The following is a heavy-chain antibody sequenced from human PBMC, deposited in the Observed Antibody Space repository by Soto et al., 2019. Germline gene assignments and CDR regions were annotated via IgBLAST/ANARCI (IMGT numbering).Heavy chain of an antibody. CDR1: GFTFSSYA. V-gene: IGHV3-30-3*01. Sequence: QVQLVESGGGVVQPGRSLRLSCAASGFTFSSYAMHWVRQAPGKGLEWVAVISYDGSNKYYADSVKGRFTISRDNSKNTPDLQMDSPRGEDTGGYFFARGEDYGPLDYWGQGTLVTVSS. CDR3: ARGEDYGPLDY. D-gene: IGHD4-17*01. J-gene: IGHJ4*02. CDR2: ISYDGSNK.